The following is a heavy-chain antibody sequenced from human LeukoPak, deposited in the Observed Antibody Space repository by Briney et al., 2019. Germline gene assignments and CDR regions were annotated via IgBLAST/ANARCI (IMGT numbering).Heavy chain of an antibody. V-gene: IGHV4-34*01. J-gene: IGHJ3*02. CDR3: ARRPDGFDI. Sequence: SETLSLTCGVYGESLSGYHRSWIRQPPGKGLEWIGEINHSGSTKYNTSLASRVTISVDTPKNQFSLKLHSVTAADTAVYYCARRPDGFDIWGQGTMVTVSS. CDR1: GESLSGYH. CDR2: INHSGST.